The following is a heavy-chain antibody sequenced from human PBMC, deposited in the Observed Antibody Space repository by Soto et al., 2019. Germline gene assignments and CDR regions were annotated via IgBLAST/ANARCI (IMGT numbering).Heavy chain of an antibody. CDR3: ARGYSYGYYYYYGMDA. CDR1: GYTFTSYD. D-gene: IGHD5-18*01. V-gene: IGHV1-8*01. CDR2: MNPNSGNT. Sequence: ASVKVSCKASGYTFTSYDINWVRQATGQGLEWMGWMNPNSGNTGYAQKFQGRVTMTRNTSISTAYMELSSLRSEDTAVYYCARGYSYGYYYYYGMDAWGQGTTVTVSS. J-gene: IGHJ6*02.